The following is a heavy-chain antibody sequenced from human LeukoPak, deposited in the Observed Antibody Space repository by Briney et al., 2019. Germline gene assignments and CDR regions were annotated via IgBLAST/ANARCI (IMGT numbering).Heavy chain of an antibody. J-gene: IGHJ6*03. D-gene: IGHD3-10*01. CDR3: ARGGVRGVINYYMDV. CDR2: INHSGST. V-gene: IGHV4-34*01. Sequence: SETLSLTCAVYGGSFSGYYWSWIRQPPGKGLEWIGEINHSGSTNYNPSLKSRVTISVDTSKNQFSLKLSSVTAADTAVYYCARGGVRGVINYYMDVWGKGTTVTISS. CDR1: GGSFSGYY.